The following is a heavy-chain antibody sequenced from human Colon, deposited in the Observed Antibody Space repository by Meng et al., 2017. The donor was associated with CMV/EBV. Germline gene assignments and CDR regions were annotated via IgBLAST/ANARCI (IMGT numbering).Heavy chain of an antibody. V-gene: IGHV3-7*01. J-gene: IGHJ6*02. CDR1: GFTFSSYA. CDR2: IKQDGSEK. CDR3: AREGITIFGVVITAGYYYGMDV. Sequence: GESLKISCAASGFTFSSYAMSWVRQAPGKGLEWVANIKQDGSEKYYVDSVKGRFTISRDNAKNSLYLQMNSLRAEDTAVYYCAREGITIFGVVITAGYYYGMDVWGQGTTVTVSS. D-gene: IGHD3-3*01.